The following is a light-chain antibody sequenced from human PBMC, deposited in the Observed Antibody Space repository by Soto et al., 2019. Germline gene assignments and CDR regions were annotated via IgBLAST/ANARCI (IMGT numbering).Light chain of an antibody. Sequence: QAVVTQPPSVSEAPGQRVTISCTGSSSNIGAGYEAHWYQQVPGTAPKLLIYENNNRPSGVPDRFSGSKSGTSASLAISGLQSEDEADYYCAAWDDSLNGWVFGGGTKLTVL. CDR1: SSNIGAGYE. CDR2: ENN. CDR3: AAWDDSLNGWV. J-gene: IGLJ3*02. V-gene: IGLV1-40*01.